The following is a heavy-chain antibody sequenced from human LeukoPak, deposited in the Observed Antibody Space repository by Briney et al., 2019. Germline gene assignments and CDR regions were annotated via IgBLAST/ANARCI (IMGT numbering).Heavy chain of an antibody. CDR1: GFTFSSDS. V-gene: IGHV3-21*01. D-gene: IGHD3-22*01. Sequence: GGSLRLSCAASGFTFSSDSMNWVRQAPGKGLEWVSSISSSSSYIYYADSVKGRFTISRDNAKNSLYLQMNSLRAEDTAVYYCARGGYYYDSSGYYYFDYWGQGTLVTVSS. J-gene: IGHJ4*02. CDR2: ISSSSSYI. CDR3: ARGGYYYDSSGYYYFDY.